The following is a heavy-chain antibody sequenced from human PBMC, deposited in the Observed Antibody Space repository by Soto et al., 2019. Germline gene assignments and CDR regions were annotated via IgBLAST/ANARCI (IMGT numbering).Heavy chain of an antibody. D-gene: IGHD3-3*01. J-gene: IGHJ6*02. CDR1: GYSFTSYW. V-gene: IGHV5-51*01. CDR2: IYPGDSNT. Sequence: GESLRISCKGSGYSFTSYWIGWVRQMPGKGLEWMGIIYPGDSNTRYSPSLQGQVTISVDKSISTAYLQWSSLKATDTAMYYCARHAYDFWSGHPNPRYYYGMDVWGQGTTVTVS. CDR3: ARHAYDFWSGHPNPRYYYGMDV.